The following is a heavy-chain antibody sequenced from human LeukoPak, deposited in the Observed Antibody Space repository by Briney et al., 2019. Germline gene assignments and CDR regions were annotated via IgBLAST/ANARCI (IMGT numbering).Heavy chain of an antibody. D-gene: IGHD2-2*01. Sequence: SETLSLTCTVSGGSISSYYWSWIRQPAGEGLEWIGRIYTSGSTNYNPSLKSRVTMSVDTSKNQFSLKLSSVTAADTAVYYCARWYCSSTSCYADYWGQGTLVTVSS. J-gene: IGHJ4*02. CDR2: IYTSGST. V-gene: IGHV4-4*07. CDR1: GGSISSYY. CDR3: ARWYCSSTSCYADY.